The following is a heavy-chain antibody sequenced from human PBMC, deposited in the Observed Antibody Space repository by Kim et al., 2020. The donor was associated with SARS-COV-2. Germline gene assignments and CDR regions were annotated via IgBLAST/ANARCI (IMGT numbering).Heavy chain of an antibody. Sequence: GGSLRLSCAASGFTFSSYAMSWVRQAPGKGLEWVSAISGSGGSTYYADSVKGRFTISRDNSKNTLYLQMNSLRAEDTAVYYCPTSIGEYYYGMDVRGQGTTVTVSS. CDR1: GFTFSSYA. D-gene: IGHD3-10*01. J-gene: IGHJ6*02. V-gene: IGHV3-23*01. CDR2: ISGSGGST. CDR3: PTSIGEYYYGMDV.